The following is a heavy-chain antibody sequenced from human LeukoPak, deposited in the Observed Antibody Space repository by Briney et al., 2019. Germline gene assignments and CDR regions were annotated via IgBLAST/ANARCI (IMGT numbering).Heavy chain of an antibody. Sequence: ASVKVSCKASGYTFTSYAMHWVRQAPGQRLEWMGWINAGNGNTKYSQKFQGRVTITRDTSTSTVYMDLSSLTYEDTAVYYCARDRESSGFFSYYYGMDVWGQGTTVTVSS. CDR1: GYTFTSYA. J-gene: IGHJ6*02. CDR3: ARDRESSGFFSYYYGMDV. V-gene: IGHV1-3*01. CDR2: INAGNGNT. D-gene: IGHD6-19*01.